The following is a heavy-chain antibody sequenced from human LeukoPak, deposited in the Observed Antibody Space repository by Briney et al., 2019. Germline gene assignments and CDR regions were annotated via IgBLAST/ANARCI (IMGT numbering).Heavy chain of an antibody. J-gene: IGHJ1*01. Sequence: GGSLRLSCAASGFTVSSSYMSWVRQAPGKGLEWVSAIYSGGSTYYADSVKGRFTISRDNSKNTLYLQMNSLRAEDTAVYYCARDGYSSTWAEYLQDWGQGTLVTVSS. CDR3: ARDGYSSTWAEYLQD. CDR2: IYSGGST. V-gene: IGHV3-53*01. CDR1: GFTVSSSY. D-gene: IGHD6-13*01.